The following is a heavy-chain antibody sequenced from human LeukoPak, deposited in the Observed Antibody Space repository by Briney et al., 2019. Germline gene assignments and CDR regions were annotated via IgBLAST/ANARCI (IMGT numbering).Heavy chain of an antibody. CDR3: ARDRRDITGTTSFDY. Sequence: PGGSLTLTCAASGFTFSSYEMNWVRQAPGKGLEWVSYISSSGSTIYYADSVKGRFTIYIDNAKNSLYLEMNSLRAEDTAVYYCARDRRDITGTTSFDYWGQGTLVTVSS. CDR2: ISSSGSTI. CDR1: GFTFSSYE. J-gene: IGHJ4*02. D-gene: IGHD1-7*01. V-gene: IGHV3-48*03.